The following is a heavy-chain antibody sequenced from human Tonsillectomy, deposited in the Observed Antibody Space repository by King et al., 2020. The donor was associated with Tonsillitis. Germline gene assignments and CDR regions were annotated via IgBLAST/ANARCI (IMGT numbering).Heavy chain of an antibody. D-gene: IGHD3-10*01. CDR3: ARGVNFDL. V-gene: IGHV3-48*01. CDR2: ISSSSSTI. CDR1: GFTFSSYS. Sequence: VQLVESGGGLVQPGGSLRLSCAASGFTFSSYSMNWVRQAPGKGLEWVSYISSSSSTIYYADSVKGRFTISRDNAKNSLYLQMNSLGAEDTAVYYCARGVNFDLWGRGTLVTVSS. J-gene: IGHJ2*01.